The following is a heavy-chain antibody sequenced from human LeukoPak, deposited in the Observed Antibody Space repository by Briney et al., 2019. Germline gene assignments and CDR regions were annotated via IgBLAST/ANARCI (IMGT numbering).Heavy chain of an antibody. Sequence: SVKVSCKASVGTFSSYAISWVRQATGQGLEWMGRIIPILGIANYAQKFQGRVTITADKSTSTAYMELSSLRSEDTAVYYCARHRPQNYDTTNDLYYYYGMDVWGQGTTVTVSS. V-gene: IGHV1-69*04. CDR2: IIPILGIA. CDR3: ARHRPQNYDTTNDLYYYYGMDV. J-gene: IGHJ6*02. CDR1: VGTFSSYA. D-gene: IGHD3-9*01.